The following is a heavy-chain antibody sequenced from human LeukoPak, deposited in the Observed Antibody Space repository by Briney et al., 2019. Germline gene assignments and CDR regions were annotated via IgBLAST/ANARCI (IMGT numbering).Heavy chain of an antibody. V-gene: IGHV4-4*07. Sequence: SETLSLTCTVSGGSIINYNWSWIRQSAGRGLEWVGRIYITGSTNYNPSLQSRLTISVDTSKNQFSLRLTSVSAADTAVYYCARLKYYDSTGYSPGYYMDVWGKGITVTVSS. CDR3: ARLKYYDSTGYSPGYYMDV. D-gene: IGHD3-22*01. CDR2: IYITGST. J-gene: IGHJ6*03. CDR1: GGSIINYN.